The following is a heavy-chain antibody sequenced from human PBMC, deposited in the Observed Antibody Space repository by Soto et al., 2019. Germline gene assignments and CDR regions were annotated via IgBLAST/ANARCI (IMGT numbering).Heavy chain of an antibody. Sequence: QVQLVESGGGVVQPGRSLRLSCAASGFTFSSYGMHWVRQAPGKGLEWVAVISYDGSNKYYADSVKGRFTISRDNSKNRLYLEMISLRAEDTAVYYCAKGGSGGHEGFDYWGQGTLVTVFS. D-gene: IGHD6-19*01. J-gene: IGHJ4*02. CDR2: ISYDGSNK. CDR3: AKGGSGGHEGFDY. V-gene: IGHV3-30*18. CDR1: GFTFSSYG.